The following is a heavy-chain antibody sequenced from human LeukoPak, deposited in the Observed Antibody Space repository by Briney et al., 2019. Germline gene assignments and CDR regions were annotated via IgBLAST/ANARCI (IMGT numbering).Heavy chain of an antibody. Sequence: SETLSLTCTVSGGSISSTSYYWGWIRQPPGKGLEWIGYIYYSGSTNYNPSLRSRVTISVDTSKNQFSLKLSSVTAADTAVYYCARSHYDFWSGYPTYYYYMDVWGKGTTVTVSS. J-gene: IGHJ6*03. D-gene: IGHD3-3*01. CDR1: GGSISSTSYY. V-gene: IGHV4-61*05. CDR3: ARSHYDFWSGYPTYYYYMDV. CDR2: IYYSGST.